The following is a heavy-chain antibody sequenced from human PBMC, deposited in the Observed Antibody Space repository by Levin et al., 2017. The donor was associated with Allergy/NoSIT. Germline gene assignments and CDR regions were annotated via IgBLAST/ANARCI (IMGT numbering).Heavy chain of an antibody. Sequence: GSLRLSCTVSGGSISSYYWSWIRQPPGKGLEWIGYIYYSGSTNYNPSLKSRVTISVDTSKNQFSLKLSSVTAADTAVYYCARVLSGQQLVYYFDYWGQGTLVTVSS. CDR3: ARVLSGQQLVYYFDY. CDR1: GGSISSYY. CDR2: IYYSGST. J-gene: IGHJ4*02. V-gene: IGHV4-59*01. D-gene: IGHD6-13*01.